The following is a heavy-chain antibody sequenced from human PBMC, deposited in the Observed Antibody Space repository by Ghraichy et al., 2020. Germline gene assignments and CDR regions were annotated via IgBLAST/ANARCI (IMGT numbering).Heavy chain of an antibody. V-gene: IGHV3-23*01. CDR2: IGDSGGNT. J-gene: IGHJ4*02. D-gene: IGHD5-18*01. CDR1: GFTFSSNA. Sequence: LSLTCAASGFTFSSNAMSWVRQAPGKGLEWVSVIGDSGGNTNYADSVKGRFTISRDNSKNTLYLQMDSLRAEDTAVYYCATTYSAMVRFFDYWGQGTLVIVSS. CDR3: ATTYSAMVRFFDY.